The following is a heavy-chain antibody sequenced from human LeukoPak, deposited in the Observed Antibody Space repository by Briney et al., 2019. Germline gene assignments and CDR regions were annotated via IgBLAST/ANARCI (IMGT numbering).Heavy chain of an antibody. CDR2: IYTSGST. D-gene: IGHD2-8*02. CDR1: GGSISSYY. J-gene: IGHJ3*02. V-gene: IGHV4-4*07. Sequence: PSETLSLTCTVSGGSISSYYWSWIRQPAGKGLEWIGRIYTSGSTNYNPSLKSRVTISVDTSKNQFSLNLTSVTAADTAVYYCASGMATIYGVVAAFEIWGQGTMVTVSS. CDR3: ASGMATIYGVVAAFEI.